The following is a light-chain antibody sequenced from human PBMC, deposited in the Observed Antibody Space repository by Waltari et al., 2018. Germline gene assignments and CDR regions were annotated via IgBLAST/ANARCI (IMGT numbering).Light chain of an antibody. V-gene: IGKV3-11*01. Sequence: IMLTQTPATLSLSPVERATLPCRTSQSLSSYLAWFQQKPGQAPRLLIYDTSNRATGIPARFSGSGSGTDFTLTISSLEPEDSAVYYCQQRSHWRTFGQGTKVEIK. CDR2: DTS. CDR3: QQRSHWRT. CDR1: QSLSSY. J-gene: IGKJ1*01.